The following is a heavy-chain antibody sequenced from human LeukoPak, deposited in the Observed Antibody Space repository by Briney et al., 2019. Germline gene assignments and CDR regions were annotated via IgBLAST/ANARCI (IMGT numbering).Heavy chain of an antibody. CDR2: IKDDGSEI. Sequence: GGSLRLSCAASGFTFSNYWMTWVRQAPGKGLEWVANIKDDGSEIYYVDSVKGRFTISRGNAKNSLHLQMDSLRTEDTAVYYCARDCYRPNDYWGQGTLVTVSS. CDR1: GFTFSNYW. D-gene: IGHD2-21*01. CDR3: ARDCYRPNDY. V-gene: IGHV3-7*01. J-gene: IGHJ4*02.